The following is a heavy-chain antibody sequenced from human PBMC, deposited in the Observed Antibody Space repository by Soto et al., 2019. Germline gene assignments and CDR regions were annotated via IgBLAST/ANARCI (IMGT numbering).Heavy chain of an antibody. CDR2: IKSKGHGGTT. D-gene: IGHD3-22*01. J-gene: IGHJ4*01. Sequence: EVQLVESGGGLVKPGGSLRLSCAASGFAFSNAWINWVRQAPGKGLEWVGRIKSKGHGGTTDFAAPVRGRFAISRDDSRNLVYMQMNSLNTEDTAVYYCTTDSYTSVIVVRFDYWGHGTLVTVSP. CDR3: TTDSYTSVIVVRFDY. V-gene: IGHV3-15*07. CDR1: GFAFSNAW.